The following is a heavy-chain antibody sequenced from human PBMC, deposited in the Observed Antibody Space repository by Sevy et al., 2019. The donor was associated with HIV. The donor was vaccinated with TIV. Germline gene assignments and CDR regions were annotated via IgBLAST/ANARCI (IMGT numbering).Heavy chain of an antibody. D-gene: IGHD6-19*01. V-gene: IGHV3-23*01. CDR3: AKEGWRAVAGLFDY. CDR1: GFTFSSYA. J-gene: IGHJ4*02. CDR2: ISGSGGST. Sequence: GESLKISCAASGFTFSSYAMSWVRQAPGKGLEWVSAISGSGGSTYYADSVKGRFTISRDNSKNTLYLQMNSLRAEDTAVYYCAKEGWRAVAGLFDYWGQGTLVTVSS.